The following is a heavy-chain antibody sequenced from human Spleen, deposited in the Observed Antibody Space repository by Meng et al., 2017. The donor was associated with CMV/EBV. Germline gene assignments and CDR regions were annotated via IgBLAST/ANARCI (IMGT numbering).Heavy chain of an antibody. CDR3: VRGGGVRSGYDLDS. CDR2: IKQDGSER. CDR1: GFTFSSYW. Sequence: GGSLRLSCAASGFTFSSYWMSWVRQAPGKGLEWVANIKQDGSERWYVDSVKGRFTISRDDARASLSLQMNSLRDEDTAIYYCVRGGGVRSGYDLDSWGQGTLVTVSS. V-gene: IGHV3-7*01. J-gene: IGHJ4*02. D-gene: IGHD5-12*01.